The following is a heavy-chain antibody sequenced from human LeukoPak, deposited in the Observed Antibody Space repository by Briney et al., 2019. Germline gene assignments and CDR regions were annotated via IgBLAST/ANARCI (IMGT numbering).Heavy chain of an antibody. D-gene: IGHD3-9*01. V-gene: IGHV3-21*01. CDR1: GFTFSSYS. J-gene: IGHJ6*03. CDR2: ISSSSRYI. CDR3: ARPDYDILTGYLYYYYYMDV. Sequence: GGSLRLSCAASGFTFSSYSMNCARHAPGKGLEWVSSISSSSRYIYYAYSVKGRFTISRDNAKNSMYLQMNSLRAEDTAVYYCARPDYDILTGYLYYYYYMDVWGKGTTVTVSS.